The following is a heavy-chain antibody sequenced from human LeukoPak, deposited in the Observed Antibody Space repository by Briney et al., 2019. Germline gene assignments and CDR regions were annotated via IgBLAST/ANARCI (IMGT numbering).Heavy chain of an antibody. CDR2: ISGSGGST. J-gene: IGHJ3*02. Sequence: GGSLRLSCAASGFTFSNAWMSWVRQAPGKGLERVSAISGSGGSTYYADSVKGRFTISRDNSKNTLYLQMNSLRAEDTAVYYCAKDTIAAAGDAFDIWGQGTMVTVSS. CDR1: GFTFSNAW. D-gene: IGHD6-13*01. V-gene: IGHV3-23*01. CDR3: AKDTIAAAGDAFDI.